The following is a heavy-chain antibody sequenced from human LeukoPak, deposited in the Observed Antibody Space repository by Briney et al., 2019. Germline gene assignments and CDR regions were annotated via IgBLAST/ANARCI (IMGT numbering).Heavy chain of an antibody. CDR2: IYYSGST. V-gene: IGHV4-31*03. D-gene: IGHD3-22*01. J-gene: IGHJ4*02. CDR1: GGSISSGGYY. CDR3: ARDCGMIVHY. Sequence: SETLSLTGTVSGGSISSGGYYWSWIRQHPGKGLEWIGYIYYSGSTYYNPSLKSRVTISVDTSKNQFSLKLSSVTAADTAVYYCARDCGMIVHYWGQGTLVTVSS.